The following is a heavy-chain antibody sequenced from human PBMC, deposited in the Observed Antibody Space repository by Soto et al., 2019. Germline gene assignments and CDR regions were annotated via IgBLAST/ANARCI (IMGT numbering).Heavy chain of an antibody. CDR3: ATVRFLEWLPTLCY. CDR2: INAGNGNT. Sequence: ASVKVSCKASGYTFTSYAMHWVRQAPGQRLERMGWINAGNGNTKYSQKFQGRVTITRDTSASTAYMELSSLRSEDTAVYYCATVRFLEWLPTLCYWGQGTLVTVSS. V-gene: IGHV1-3*01. J-gene: IGHJ4*02. CDR1: GYTFTSYA. D-gene: IGHD3-3*01.